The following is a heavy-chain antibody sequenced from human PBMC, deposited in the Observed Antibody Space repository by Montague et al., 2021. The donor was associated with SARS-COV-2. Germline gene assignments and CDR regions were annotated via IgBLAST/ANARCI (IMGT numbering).Heavy chain of an antibody. V-gene: IGHV4-61*01. J-gene: IGHJ4*02. CDR1: GGSINNGNYY. CDR3: ARGFDY. Sequence: SETLSLTCNVSGGSINNGNYYWAWIRQSPGKGLEWIGYIYYSGSTNYNPSLKSRVTISVDTSKNQFSLKLSSVTAADTAVYYCARGFDYWGQGTLVTVSS. CDR2: IYYSGST.